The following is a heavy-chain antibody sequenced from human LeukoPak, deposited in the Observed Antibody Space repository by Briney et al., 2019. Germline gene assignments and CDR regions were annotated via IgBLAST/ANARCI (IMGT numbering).Heavy chain of an antibody. D-gene: IGHD6-25*01. Sequence: ASVKVSCKASGYTFTSYLIHWVRQAPGQGLEWMGIINPSGGSTTYAQDFQGRVSMTRDTSTSTVYMELSSLRSEDTAVYYCAREISGSSTGAIDYWGQGTPVTVSS. CDR3: AREISGSSTGAIDY. J-gene: IGHJ4*02. CDR1: GYTFTSYL. V-gene: IGHV1-46*01. CDR2: INPSGGST.